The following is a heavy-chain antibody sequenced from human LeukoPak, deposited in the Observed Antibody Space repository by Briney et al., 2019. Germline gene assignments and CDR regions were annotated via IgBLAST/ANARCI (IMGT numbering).Heavy chain of an antibody. CDR2: IYHSGST. D-gene: IGHD3-22*01. CDR1: GGSISSGGYS. CDR3: ARRADSTGHFFDY. J-gene: IGHJ4*02. Sequence: PSQTLSLTCAVSGGSISSGGYSWSWIRQPPGKGLEWIGYIYHSGSTYYNPSLKSRVTISVDTSKNQFSLNLSSVTAADTAVYYCARRADSTGHFFDYWGQGTLVTVSS. V-gene: IGHV4-30-2*01.